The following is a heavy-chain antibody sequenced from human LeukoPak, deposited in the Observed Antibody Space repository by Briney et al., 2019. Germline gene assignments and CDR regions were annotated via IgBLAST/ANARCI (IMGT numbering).Heavy chain of an antibody. V-gene: IGHV4-34*01. D-gene: IGHD3-22*01. Sequence: NTAETLSLTCAVYGGSFSGYYWSWIRQPPGKGLEWIGEINHSGSTNYNPSLKSRVTISVDTSKNQFSLKLSSVTDADTAVYYCARVYDSRGYCFDYWGQGPLVTVSS. CDR1: GGSFSGYY. J-gene: IGHJ4*02. CDR2: INHSGST. CDR3: ARVYDSRGYCFDY.